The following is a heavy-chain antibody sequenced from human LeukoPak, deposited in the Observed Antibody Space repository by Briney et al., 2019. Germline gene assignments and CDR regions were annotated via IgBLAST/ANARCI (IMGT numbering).Heavy chain of an antibody. CDR3: AKDRWYYYGSGSYYNTDFDY. D-gene: IGHD3-10*01. CDR2: ISYDGSNK. Sequence: GGSLRLSCAASGFTFSSYGMHWVRQAPGKGLEWVAVISYDGSNKYYADSVKGRFTISRDNSKNTLYLQMNSLRAEDTAVCYCAKDRWYYYGSGSYYNTDFDYWGQGTLVTVSS. V-gene: IGHV3-30*18. CDR1: GFTFSSYG. J-gene: IGHJ4*02.